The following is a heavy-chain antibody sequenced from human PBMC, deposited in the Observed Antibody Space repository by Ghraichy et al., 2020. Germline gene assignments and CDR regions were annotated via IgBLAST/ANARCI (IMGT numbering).Heavy chain of an antibody. Sequence: GGSLRLSCAASGFTFSDYYMSWIRQAPGKGLEWVSYISSSGSTIYYADSVKGRFTISRDNAKNSLYLQMNSLRAEDTAVYYCARGTVIQNIVVVIAIPHPFDYWGQGTLVTVSS. V-gene: IGHV3-11*01. CDR1: GFTFSDYY. CDR3: ARGTVIQNIVVVIAIPHPFDY. D-gene: IGHD2-21*01. CDR2: ISSSGSTI. J-gene: IGHJ4*02.